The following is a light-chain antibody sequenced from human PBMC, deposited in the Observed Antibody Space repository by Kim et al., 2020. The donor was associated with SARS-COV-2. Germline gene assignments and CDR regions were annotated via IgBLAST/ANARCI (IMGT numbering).Light chain of an antibody. Sequence: QAGLTQPPSVSKDLRQTATLTCTGNSNNVGNRGADWLQQHQGHPPKLLSYRNNNRPSGISERFSASRSGNTASLTIIGLQPEDEADYFCSTWDSSLSAVVLGGGTQLTV. CDR3: STWDSSLSAVV. CDR2: RNN. V-gene: IGLV10-54*01. CDR1: SNNVGNRG. J-gene: IGLJ2*01.